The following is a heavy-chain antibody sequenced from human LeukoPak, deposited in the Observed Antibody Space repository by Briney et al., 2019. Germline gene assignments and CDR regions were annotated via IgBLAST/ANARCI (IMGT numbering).Heavy chain of an antibody. J-gene: IGHJ6*02. CDR2: ISSSSSYI. D-gene: IGHD2-15*01. CDR1: GFTFSSYS. V-gene: IGHV3-21*01. Sequence: GGSLRLSCAASGFTFSSYSMNWVRQAPGKGLEWVSSISSSSSYIYYADSVKGRFTISRDNAKNSLYLQMNSLRAEDTAVYYCASNNYCSGGSCYGMDVWGQGTTVTVSS. CDR3: ASNNYCSGGSCYGMDV.